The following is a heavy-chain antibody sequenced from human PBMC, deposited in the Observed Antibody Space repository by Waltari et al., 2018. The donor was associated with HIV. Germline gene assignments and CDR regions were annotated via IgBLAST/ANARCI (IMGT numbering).Heavy chain of an antibody. CDR2: IKEDGSEK. D-gene: IGHD3-9*01. J-gene: IGHJ4*02. V-gene: IGHV3-7*01. CDR1: GLPCHTFG. Sequence: EVRLVPSGGARVHGGGLRHALVRRLGLPCHTFGLSGVRQAPGEGLEWVVNIKEDGSEKHYVDSVKGRFSIARDNSNNSLYLDMTNVGADDTAVYFCAREADWLYSDYFDLWGPGSQVTVSS. CDR3: AREADWLYSDYFDL.